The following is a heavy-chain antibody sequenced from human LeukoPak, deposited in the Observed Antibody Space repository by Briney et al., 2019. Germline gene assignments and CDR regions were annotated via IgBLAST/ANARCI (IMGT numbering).Heavy chain of an antibody. CDR2: FYTTGNT. CDR3: ARWLWFSNNYYYMDV. J-gene: IGHJ6*03. V-gene: IGHV4-4*07. CDR1: GGSISSYY. D-gene: IGHD5-18*01. Sequence: SETLSLTCTVSGGSISSYYWSWIRQPAGKGLEWIGRFYTTGNTNYNPSLKSRVTMSVDTSKNQFSLRLSSVTAADTAVYYCARWLWFSNNYYYMDVWGKGTTVTVS.